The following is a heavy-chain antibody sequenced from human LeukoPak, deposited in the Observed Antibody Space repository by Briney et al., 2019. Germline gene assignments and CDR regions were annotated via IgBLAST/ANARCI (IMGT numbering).Heavy chain of an antibody. CDR2: INPSGGST. CDR3: ARAVTKTPYNWFDP. D-gene: IGHD4-17*01. V-gene: IGHV1-46*01. CDR1: GYTFTSYY. J-gene: IGHJ5*02. Sequence: PRASVKVSCKASGYTFTSYYMHWVRQAPGQGLEWMGIINPSGGSTSYAQKFQGRVTISVDTSKNQFSLKLSSVTAADTAVYYCARAVTKTPYNWFDPWGQGTLVTVSS.